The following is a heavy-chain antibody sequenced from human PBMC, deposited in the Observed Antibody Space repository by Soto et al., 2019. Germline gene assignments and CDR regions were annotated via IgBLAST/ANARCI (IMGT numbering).Heavy chain of an antibody. Sequence: QVQLVESGGGVVQPGRSLRLSCAASGFTFSSYGMHWVRQAPGKGLEWVAVISYDGSNKYYADSVKGRFTISRDNSKNTLYLQMNRLRGEDTAVYYCAKDPYYGSGSSYFDYWGQGTLVTVSS. V-gene: IGHV3-30*18. CDR1: GFTFSSYG. CDR3: AKDPYYGSGSSYFDY. J-gene: IGHJ4*02. CDR2: ISYDGSNK. D-gene: IGHD3-10*01.